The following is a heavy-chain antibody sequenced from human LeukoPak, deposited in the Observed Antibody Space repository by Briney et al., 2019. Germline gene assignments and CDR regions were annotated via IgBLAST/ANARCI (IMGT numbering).Heavy chain of an antibody. D-gene: IGHD1-26*01. J-gene: IGHJ3*02. V-gene: IGHV1-69*04. CDR2: IIPILGIA. Sequence: SVKVSCTASGGTFSSYAISWVRRAPGQGLEWMGRIIPILGIANYAQKFQGRVTITADKSTSTAYMELSSLRSEDTAVYYCAEVGAYGAFDIWGQGTMVTVSS. CDR3: AEVGAYGAFDI. CDR1: GGTFSSYA.